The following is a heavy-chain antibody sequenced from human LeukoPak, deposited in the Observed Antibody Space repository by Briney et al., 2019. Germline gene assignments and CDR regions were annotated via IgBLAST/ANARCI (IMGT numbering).Heavy chain of an antibody. J-gene: IGHJ6*03. Sequence: SETLSLTCAVYGGSFSGYYWSWIRQPPGKGLEWIGEINHSGSTNYNPSLKSRVTISVDTSKNQFSLKLSSVTAADTAVYYCARPFDYYDSSGHYMRYYYMDVWGKGTTVTVSS. D-gene: IGHD3-22*01. V-gene: IGHV4-34*01. CDR3: ARPFDYYDSSGHYMRYYYMDV. CDR2: INHSGST. CDR1: GGSFSGYY.